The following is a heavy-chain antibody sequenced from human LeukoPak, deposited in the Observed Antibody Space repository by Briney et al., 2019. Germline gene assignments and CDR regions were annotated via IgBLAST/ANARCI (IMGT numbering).Heavy chain of an antibody. Sequence: RASVKVSCKASVCTFTNYGISWVRQAPGQGLEGMGWISAYNGNTNYAQKLQGRVTMTTDTSRSTAYQELNLLMTNLRVEYYCASLWEWAHYYMDVWGKGTTVTVSS. D-gene: IGHD3-3*01. CDR1: VCTFTNYG. J-gene: IGHJ6*03. CDR2: ISAYNGNT. V-gene: IGHV1-18*01. CDR3: ASLWEWAHYYMDV.